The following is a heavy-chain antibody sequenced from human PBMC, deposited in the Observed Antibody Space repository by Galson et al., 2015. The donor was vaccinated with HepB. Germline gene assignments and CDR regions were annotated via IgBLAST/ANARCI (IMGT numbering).Heavy chain of an antibody. V-gene: IGHV1-3*04. CDR2: INTGNDNT. J-gene: IGHJ6*02. D-gene: IGHD6-19*01. Sequence: SVKVSCKASGYTFTSYAVHWVRQAPGQRLEWMGWINTGNDNTKYSQKFQGRVTITRDTSASTAYMELSSLRSEDTAVYYCARDHWEAGYSSGWYAYYYYGMDVWGQGTTVTVSS. CDR1: GYTFTSYA. CDR3: ARDHWEAGYSSGWYAYYYYGMDV.